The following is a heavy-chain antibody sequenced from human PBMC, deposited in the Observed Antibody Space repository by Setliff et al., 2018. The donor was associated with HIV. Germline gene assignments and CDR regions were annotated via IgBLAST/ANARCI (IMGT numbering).Heavy chain of an antibody. Sequence: ASVKVSCKPSGYTFTSYAMNTVRQAPGQGLEWMGWINTNTGNPPYAQGFTGRFVFSLDTSVSTAYLQIRSLKAEDTDVYYCARGLIYSSGWYRNSDAFDIWGQGTMVTVSS. CDR3: ARGLIYSSGWYRNSDAFDI. J-gene: IGHJ3*02. CDR2: INTNTGNP. V-gene: IGHV7-4-1*02. CDR1: GYTFTSYA. D-gene: IGHD6-19*01.